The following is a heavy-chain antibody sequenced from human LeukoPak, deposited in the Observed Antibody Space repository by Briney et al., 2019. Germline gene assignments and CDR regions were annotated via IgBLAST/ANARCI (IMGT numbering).Heavy chain of an antibody. Sequence: PGGSLRLSCAASGFTFSSYAMHWVRQAPGKGLEWVAVISYDGSNKYYADSVKGRFTISRDNSKNTLYLQMNSLRAEDTAVYYCARDTVAGISADFDYWGQGTLVTVSS. J-gene: IGHJ4*02. CDR2: ISYDGSNK. CDR1: GFTFSSYA. D-gene: IGHD6-19*01. V-gene: IGHV3-30-3*01. CDR3: ARDTVAGISADFDY.